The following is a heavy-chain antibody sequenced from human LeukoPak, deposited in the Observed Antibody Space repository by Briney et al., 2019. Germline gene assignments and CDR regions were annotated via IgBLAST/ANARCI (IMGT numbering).Heavy chain of an antibody. CDR1: GFTFSTYG. CDR2: IRYDGSNK. CDR3: AKDPMFSRLSRVFDY. D-gene: IGHD3-10*02. J-gene: IGHJ4*02. Sequence: GGSLRLSCAASGFTFSTYGLHWVRQAPGKGLEGVAFIRYDGSNKYYADSVKGRFTISRDNSKNTLYLQMNSLRAEDTAVYYCAKDPMFSRLSRVFDYWGQGTLVTVSS. V-gene: IGHV3-30*02.